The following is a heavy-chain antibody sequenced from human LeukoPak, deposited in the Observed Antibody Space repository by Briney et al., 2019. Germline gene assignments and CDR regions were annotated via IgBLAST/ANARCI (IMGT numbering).Heavy chain of an antibody. V-gene: IGHV1-69*01. CDR1: GGTFSCYA. CDR3: ARDGSPELRFGY. J-gene: IGHJ4*02. CDR2: IIPIFGTA. Sequence: ASVKVSCKASGGTFSCYAISWVRQAPGQGLEWMGGIIPIFGTANYAQKFQGRVTITADESTSTAYMELSSLRSEDTAVYYCARDGSPELRFGYWGQGTLVTVSS. D-gene: IGHD1-7*01.